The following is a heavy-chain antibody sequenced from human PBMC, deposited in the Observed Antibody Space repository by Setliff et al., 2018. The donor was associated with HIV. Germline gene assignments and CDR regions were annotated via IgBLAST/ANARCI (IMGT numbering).Heavy chain of an antibody. V-gene: IGHV4-34*01. J-gene: IGHJ4*02. Sequence: SETLSLTCAVYGGSFSGYYWSWIRQPPGKGLEWIATIYYGGGTYCNPSLKSRVTISVDTSKNQFSLKLSSVTAADTAVYYCARRETYYNFWSGYYAYWGQGTLVTVSS. CDR1: GGSFSGYY. CDR2: IYYGGGT. CDR3: ARRETYYNFWSGYYAY. D-gene: IGHD3-3*01.